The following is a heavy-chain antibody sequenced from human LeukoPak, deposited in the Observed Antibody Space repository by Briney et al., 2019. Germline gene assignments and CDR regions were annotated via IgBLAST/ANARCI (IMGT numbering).Heavy chain of an antibody. J-gene: IGHJ4*02. V-gene: IGHV4-4*02. CDR1: GGSITTTNY. CDR3: SRESGPYSPFGH. D-gene: IGHD1-26*01. Sequence: PSGTLSLTCGVSGGSITTTNYWSWVRQSLGRGLEWIGEISLSGYTGFNPSLRGRVTMSLDESKNHLSLTLTSVTAADTAIYYCSRESGPYSPFGHWGQGILVTVTT. CDR2: ISLSGYT.